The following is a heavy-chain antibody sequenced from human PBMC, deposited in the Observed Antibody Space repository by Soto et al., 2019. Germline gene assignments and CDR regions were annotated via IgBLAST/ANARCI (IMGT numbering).Heavy chain of an antibody. CDR3: ARGALIVLMVYAKYYFDY. CDR1: GGSFSGYN. J-gene: IGHJ4*02. V-gene: IGHV4-34*01. CDR2: IKHSGST. Sequence: QVQLQQWGAGLLKPSETLSLTCAVYGGSFSGYNWSWIRQPPGKGLEWIGEIKHSGSTNYNPSLTSRVTISVDTSKNQFSLKLSSVTAADTAVYYCARGALIVLMVYAKYYFDYWGQGTLVTVSS. D-gene: IGHD2-8*01.